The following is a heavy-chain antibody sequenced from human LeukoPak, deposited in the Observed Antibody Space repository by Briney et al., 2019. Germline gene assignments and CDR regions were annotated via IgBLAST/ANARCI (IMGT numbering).Heavy chain of an antibody. D-gene: IGHD1-26*01. J-gene: IGHJ4*02. CDR3: AKDIDSGSYYMGIIDY. CDR2: ISWNSGSI. Sequence: PGGSLRLSCAASGFTFSSYWMHWVRQAPGKGLEWVSGISWNSGSIGYADSVKGRFTISRDNAKNSLYLQMNSLRAEDTALYYCAKDIDSGSYYMGIIDYWGQGTLVTVSS. CDR1: GFTFSSYW. V-gene: IGHV3-9*01.